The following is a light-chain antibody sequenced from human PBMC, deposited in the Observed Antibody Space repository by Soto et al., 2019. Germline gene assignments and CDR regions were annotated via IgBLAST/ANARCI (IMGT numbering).Light chain of an antibody. CDR2: DVT. V-gene: IGLV2-14*02. CDR1: RSDVVSYNF. J-gene: IGLJ3*02. CDR3: TSYTTSSPYLV. Sequence: QSALTQPASVSGSPGQSITISCTGVRSDVVSYNFVSWYQHHPGKAPKLMIYDVTNRPSGVSNRFSGSKSGNTASLTISGLQAEDEADYYCTSYTTSSPYLVFGGGTKLTVL.